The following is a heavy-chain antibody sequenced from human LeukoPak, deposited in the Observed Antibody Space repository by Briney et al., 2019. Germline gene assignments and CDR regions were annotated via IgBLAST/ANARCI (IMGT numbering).Heavy chain of an antibody. CDR3: ARYDSSGP. Sequence: PGGSLRLSCAASGFTFSSYAMNWVRQAPGKGLEWVSAISGSGGSTYYADSVKGRFTISRDNPKNTLYLQMNSLKAEDTAVYYCARYDSSGPWGQGTLVTVSS. CDR2: ISGSGGST. CDR1: GFTFSSYA. J-gene: IGHJ5*02. D-gene: IGHD3-22*01. V-gene: IGHV3-23*01.